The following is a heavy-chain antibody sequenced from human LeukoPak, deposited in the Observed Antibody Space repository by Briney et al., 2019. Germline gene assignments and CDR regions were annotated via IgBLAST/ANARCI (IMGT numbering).Heavy chain of an antibody. D-gene: IGHD1-1*01. CDR3: AREPNWNGRAFDI. V-gene: IGHV4-34*01. Sequence: SETLSLTCAVYGGSFSGYYWSWIRQPPGKGLEWIGEINHSGSTNCNPSLKSRVTISVDTSKNQFSLKLSSVTAADTAVYYCAREPNWNGRAFDIWGQGTMVTVSS. CDR1: GGSFSGYY. J-gene: IGHJ3*02. CDR2: INHSGST.